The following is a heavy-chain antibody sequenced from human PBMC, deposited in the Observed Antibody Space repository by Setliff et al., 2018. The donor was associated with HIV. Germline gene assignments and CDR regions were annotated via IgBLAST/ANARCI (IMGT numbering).Heavy chain of an antibody. Sequence: ASETLSLTCTVSGGSISSESYYWNWIRQSPGEGLEWIGEIVDSGSTTYNPSLKSRVTISLDTSKKQFSLKLKSVTAADTAVYYCARVPSCADTWCYMYYYYYYGMDVWGQGTTVTVSS. CDR3: ARVPSCADTWCYMYYYYYYGMDV. CDR2: IVDSGST. D-gene: IGHD2-8*01. CDR1: GGSISSESYY. V-gene: IGHV4-61*01. J-gene: IGHJ6*02.